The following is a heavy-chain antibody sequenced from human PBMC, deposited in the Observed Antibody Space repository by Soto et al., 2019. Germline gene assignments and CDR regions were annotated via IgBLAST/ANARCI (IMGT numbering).Heavy chain of an antibody. CDR2: IYPTGST. J-gene: IGHJ6*02. D-gene: IGHD1-26*01. CDR3: AREGASGFGMDV. Sequence: SETLSLTCNVSGGSIRSYYWSWVRQPAGKALEWIGRIYPTGSTNYNPSLRSRVIMLVDTSKNQFSLTVTSVTAADTAVYYCAREGASGFGMDVWGQGTTVTVSS. V-gene: IGHV4-4*07. CDR1: GGSIRSYY.